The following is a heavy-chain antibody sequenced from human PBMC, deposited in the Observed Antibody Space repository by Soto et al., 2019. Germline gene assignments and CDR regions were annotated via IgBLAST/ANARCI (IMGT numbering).Heavy chain of an antibody. CDR3: ARVWLTGDYYDSSGLYNIDDAFDI. CDR2: IIPILGIA. CDR1: GGTFSSYT. J-gene: IGHJ3*02. V-gene: IGHV1-69*02. D-gene: IGHD3-22*01. Sequence: SVKVSCKASGGTFSSYTISWVRQAPGQGLEWMGRIIPILGIANYAQKFQGRVTITADKSTSTAYMELSSLRSEDTAVYYCARVWLTGDYYDSSGLYNIDDAFDIWGQGTMVTVSS.